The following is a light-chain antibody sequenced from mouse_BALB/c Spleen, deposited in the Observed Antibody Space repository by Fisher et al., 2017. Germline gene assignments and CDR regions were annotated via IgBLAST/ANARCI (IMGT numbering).Light chain of an antibody. CDR1: SSVSSSY. CDR2: STS. CDR3: QQYSGYPLT. J-gene: IGKJ4*01. Sequence: DIVITQTPAIMSASPGEKVTMTCRASSSVSSSYLHWYQQKSGASPKLWIYSTSNLASGVPARFSGSGSGTSYPLTISSVEAEDAATYYCQQYSGYPLTFGSGTKLEIK. V-gene: IGKV4-57-1*01.